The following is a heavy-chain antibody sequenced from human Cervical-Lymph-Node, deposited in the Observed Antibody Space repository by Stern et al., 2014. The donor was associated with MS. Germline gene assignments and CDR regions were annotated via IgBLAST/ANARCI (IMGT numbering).Heavy chain of an antibody. CDR2: IYYSGST. CDR3: ARESYDFWSGYYTFDY. D-gene: IGHD3-3*01. Sequence: VQLVESGPGLVKPSQTLSLTCTVSGGSISSGGYYWSWIRQHPGKGLEWIGYIYYSGSTYYTPSLKSRVTISVDTSKNQFSLKLSSVTAADTAVYYCARESYDFWSGYYTFDYRGQGTLVTVSS. J-gene: IGHJ4*02. CDR1: GGSISSGGYY. V-gene: IGHV4-31*03.